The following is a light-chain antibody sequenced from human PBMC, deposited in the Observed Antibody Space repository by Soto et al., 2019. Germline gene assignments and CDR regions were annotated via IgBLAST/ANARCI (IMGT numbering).Light chain of an antibody. CDR1: SSDVGSYNL. J-gene: IGLJ3*02. CDR3: CSYAGSNTFWV. V-gene: IGLV2-23*02. Sequence: QSALTQPASVSGSPGQSITISCTGTSSDVGSYNLVSWYQQHPGKAPKLMIYEVSKRPSGVSNRFSGSKSGNTASLTISGLQAEDEADYYCCSYAGSNTFWVFGGGTQLTVL. CDR2: EVS.